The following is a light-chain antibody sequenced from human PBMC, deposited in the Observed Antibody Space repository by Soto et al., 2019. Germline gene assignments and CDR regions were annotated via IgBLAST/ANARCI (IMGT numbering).Light chain of an antibody. J-gene: IGKJ1*01. Sequence: EIVLTQSPGTLSLSPGERATLSCRASQSVSNNYLAWYQQKPGQAPSLLIFGASNRAPDIPDRFSGSGSGTDFTLTISILEPEDFAVYFCQQYGSSVKTFGQGTKVDNK. CDR2: GAS. CDR1: QSVSNNY. CDR3: QQYGSSVKT. V-gene: IGKV3-20*01.